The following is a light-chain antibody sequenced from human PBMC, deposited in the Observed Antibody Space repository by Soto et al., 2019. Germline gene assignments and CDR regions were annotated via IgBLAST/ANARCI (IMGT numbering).Light chain of an antibody. CDR3: QQYNSYSWT. Sequence: DIQMTQSPSTLSASVGDRVIITCRASQSISSWLAWCQQKPGRAPKLLIYDASSLESGVPSRFSGSGSGTEFTLTISSLQPDDFATYYCQQYNSYSWTFGQGTKVDIK. J-gene: IGKJ1*01. V-gene: IGKV1-5*01. CDR1: QSISSW. CDR2: DAS.